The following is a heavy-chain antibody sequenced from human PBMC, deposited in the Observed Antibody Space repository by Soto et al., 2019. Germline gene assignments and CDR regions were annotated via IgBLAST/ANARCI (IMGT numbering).Heavy chain of an antibody. V-gene: IGHV3-30*18. Sequence: QVQLVESGGGVVQPGRSLRLSCAASGFTFSSYGMHWVRQAPGKGLAWVAVISYDGSNKYYADSVKGRFTISRDNAKNTLYLLMSSVRAEDTAVYYCAKGGLGRYSYVAYWGQGTLVTVSS. CDR3: AKGGLGRYSYVAY. CDR1: GFTFSSYG. CDR2: ISYDGSNK. J-gene: IGHJ4*02. D-gene: IGHD5-18*01.